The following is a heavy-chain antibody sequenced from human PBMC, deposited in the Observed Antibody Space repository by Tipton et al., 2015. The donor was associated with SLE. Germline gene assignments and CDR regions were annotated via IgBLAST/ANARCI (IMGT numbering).Heavy chain of an antibody. V-gene: IGHV4-34*10. CDR2: IFYTGST. CDR3: ARISVDTTMAQRVDYGMDV. CDR1: GGSFSGYY. D-gene: IGHD5-18*01. Sequence: TLSLTCEVYGGSFSGYYWNWIRQSPGKGLEWIGSIFYTGSTTYNPSLKSRLTMSVDTPKNQFSLKLTSVTAADTAVYYCARISVDTTMAQRVDYGMDVWGQGTTVTVSS. J-gene: IGHJ6*02.